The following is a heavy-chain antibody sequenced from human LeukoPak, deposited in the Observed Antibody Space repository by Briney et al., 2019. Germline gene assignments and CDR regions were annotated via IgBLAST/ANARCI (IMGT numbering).Heavy chain of an antibody. CDR2: ISGSGGST. J-gene: IGHJ6*02. CDR1: GFTFSSYA. CDR3: ANFLGNYYYYGMDV. V-gene: IGHV3-23*01. Sequence: GGSLRLSCAASGFTFSSYAMSWVRQAPGKGLEWVSAISGSGGSTCYADSVKGRFTISRDNSKNTLYLQMNSLRAEDTAVYYCANFLGNYYYYGMDVWGQGTTVTVSS. D-gene: IGHD2/OR15-2a*01.